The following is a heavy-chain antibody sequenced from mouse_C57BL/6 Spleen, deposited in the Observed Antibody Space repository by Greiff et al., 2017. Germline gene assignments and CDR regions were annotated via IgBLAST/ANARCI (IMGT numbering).Heavy chain of an antibody. CDR1: GYAFSSSW. D-gene: IGHD4-1*01. J-gene: IGHJ4*01. CDR2: IYPGDGDT. V-gene: IGHV1-82*01. CDR3: AELGQNAMDY. Sequence: QVQLQQSGPELVKPGASVKISCKASGYAFSSSWMNWVKQRPGKGLEWIGRIYPGDGDTNYNGKFKGKATLTADKSSSTAYMQLSSLTSEDSAVYFCAELGQNAMDYWGQGTSVTVSS.